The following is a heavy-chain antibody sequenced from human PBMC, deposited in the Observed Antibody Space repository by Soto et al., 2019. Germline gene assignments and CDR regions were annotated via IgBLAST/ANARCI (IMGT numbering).Heavy chain of an antibody. D-gene: IGHD3-22*01. Sequence: SKTLSLTCTVSGGSISSSSYYWGWIRQPPGKGLEWIGSIYYSGSTYYNPSLKSRVTISVDTSKNQFSLKLSSVTAADTAVYYCARRGDSSGYSDYILDYWGQGTLVTVSS. CDR3: ARRGDSSGYSDYILDY. V-gene: IGHV4-39*01. CDR2: IYYSGST. J-gene: IGHJ4*02. CDR1: GGSISSSSYY.